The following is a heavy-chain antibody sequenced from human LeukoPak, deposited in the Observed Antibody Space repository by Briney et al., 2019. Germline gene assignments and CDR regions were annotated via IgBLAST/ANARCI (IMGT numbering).Heavy chain of an antibody. J-gene: IGHJ4*02. CDR3: ARGNTGRTVTFYFGY. CDR1: GLTVSSNY. Sequence: GGSLRLSCAASGLTVSSNYMSWVRQAPGKGLEWVSVIFSGGTTYYADSVKGRFTISRDNSKHTLYLQMNSLRAEDTAVYYCARGNTGRTVTFYFGYWGQGTLVTVSS. CDR2: IFSGGTT. D-gene: IGHD4-17*01. V-gene: IGHV3-53*01.